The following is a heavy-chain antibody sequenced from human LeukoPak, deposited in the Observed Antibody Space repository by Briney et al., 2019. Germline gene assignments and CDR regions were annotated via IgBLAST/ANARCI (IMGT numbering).Heavy chain of an antibody. J-gene: IGHJ4*02. V-gene: IGHV3-7*01. CDR3: ARDPGIAAAGTVGYFDS. CDR1: GFSFSSYW. CDR2: IKQEGSAR. Sequence: PGGSLRLSCAASGFSFSSYWMSWVRQTPGKGLEWVANIKQEGSARYYVDSVTGRFTISRDNAMISLYLQMNSLRVEDTAVYYCARDPGIAAAGTVGYFDSWGQGILVTVSS. D-gene: IGHD6-13*01.